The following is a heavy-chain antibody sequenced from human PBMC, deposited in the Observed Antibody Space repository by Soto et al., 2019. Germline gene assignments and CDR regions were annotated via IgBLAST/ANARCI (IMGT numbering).Heavy chain of an antibody. CDR1: GGSISSGGYY. V-gene: IGHV4-31*03. D-gene: IGHD3-16*02. CDR2: IYFSGST. J-gene: IGHJ1*01. Sequence: PSETLSLTCTVSGGSISSGGYYWSWFRQHPGKALEWIGYIYFSGSTYYNPSLKSRATISVDTSKNQFSLSLSSVTAADTAVYYCARFIDADSYFQQWGQGSLVTVSS. CDR3: ARFIDADSYFQQ.